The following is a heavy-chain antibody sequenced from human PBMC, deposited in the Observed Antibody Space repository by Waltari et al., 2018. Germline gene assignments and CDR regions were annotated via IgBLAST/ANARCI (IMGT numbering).Heavy chain of an antibody. V-gene: IGHV4-59*01. D-gene: IGHD1-26*01. Sequence: QVQLQESGPGLVKPSETLSLTCTVSGGSISSYYWSWIRQPPGKGLEWIGYIYYSGSTNYNPSLKSRVTISVDTSKNQFSLKLSSVTAADTAVYYCAREGGATVEPWGQGTLVTVSS. CDR1: GGSISSYY. CDR3: AREGGATVEP. J-gene: IGHJ5*02. CDR2: IYYSGST.